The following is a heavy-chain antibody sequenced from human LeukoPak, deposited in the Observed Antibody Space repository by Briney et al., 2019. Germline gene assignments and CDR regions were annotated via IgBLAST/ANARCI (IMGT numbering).Heavy chain of an antibody. D-gene: IGHD5-18*01. CDR2: IYYSGST. V-gene: IGHV4-39*07. CDR1: GGSISSSSYY. CDR3: ARDRQIQLWLNYFDY. Sequence: SETLSLTCTVSGGSISSSSYYWGWIRQPPGKGLEWIGSIYYSGSTYYNPSLKSRVTISVDTSKNQFSLKLSSVTAADTAVYYCARDRQIQLWLNYFDYWGQGTLVTVSS. J-gene: IGHJ4*02.